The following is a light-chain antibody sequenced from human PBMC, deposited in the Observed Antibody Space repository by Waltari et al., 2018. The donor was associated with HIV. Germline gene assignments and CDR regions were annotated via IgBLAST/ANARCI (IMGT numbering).Light chain of an antibody. J-gene: IGLJ2*01. CDR1: SSDVGGYNY. V-gene: IGLV2-14*01. Sequence: QSALTQPASVSGSPGQSITISCTGTSSDVGGYNYVSWYLQHPGKAPKFMIYEVRNRPSGVSNRFSGSKSGNTASLTISGLQAEDEAYYYCSSYSSSDTHVVFGGGTKLTVL. CDR2: EVR. CDR3: SSYSSSDTHVV.